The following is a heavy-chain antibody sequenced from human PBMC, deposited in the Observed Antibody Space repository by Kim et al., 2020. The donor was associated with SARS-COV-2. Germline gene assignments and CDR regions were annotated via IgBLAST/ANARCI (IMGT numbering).Heavy chain of an antibody. CDR1: GGSFSGYY. CDR2: INHSGST. D-gene: IGHD1-7*01. Sequence: SETLSLTCAVYGGSFSGYYWSWIRQPPGKGLEWIGEINHSGSTNYNPSLKSRVTISVDTSKNQFSLKLSSVTAADTAVYYCARGVFSGITGTTNDYWGQGTLVTVSS. V-gene: IGHV4-34*01. J-gene: IGHJ4*02. CDR3: ARGVFSGITGTTNDY.